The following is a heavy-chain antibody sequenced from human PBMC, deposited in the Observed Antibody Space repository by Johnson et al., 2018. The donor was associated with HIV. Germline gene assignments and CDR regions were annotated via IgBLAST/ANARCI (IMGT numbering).Heavy chain of an antibody. J-gene: IGHJ3*02. Sequence: VQLVESGGGFIKPGGSLRLSCATSGFTFSNAWMNWVRQAPGKGLEWVARIKSKTDGETTDYAAPVKGRFTIPREDSKNTLYLQMNSLKADDTAVYYCTTGTIWGRGTKVTVSS. V-gene: IGHV3-15*01. CDR2: IKSKTDGETT. CDR3: TTGTI. CDR1: GFTFSNAW.